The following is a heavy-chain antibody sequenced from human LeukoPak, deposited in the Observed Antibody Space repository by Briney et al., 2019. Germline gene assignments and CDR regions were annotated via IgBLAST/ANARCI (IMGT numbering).Heavy chain of an antibody. CDR2: ISDSGDVT. Sequence: GGSLRLSCAASGFTFSSFAMSWVRQAPGKGLEWVSAISDSGDVTYYADSVKGRFTISRDKSKNTLYLQLNSLRAEDTAVYYCGRRGSLDYWGHGTLVTVSS. J-gene: IGHJ4*01. CDR1: GFTFSSFA. D-gene: IGHD3-10*01. CDR3: GRRGSLDY. V-gene: IGHV3-23*01.